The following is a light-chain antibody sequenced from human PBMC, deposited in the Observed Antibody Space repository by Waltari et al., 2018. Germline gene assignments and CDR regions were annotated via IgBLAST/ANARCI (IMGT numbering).Light chain of an antibody. CDR3: QNHERLPAT. CDR2: GAS. CDR1: QSIGRY. V-gene: IGKV3-20*01. Sequence: ETATLSCRASQSIGRYLVWYQQKSGQAPRLLIYGASTRATGIPDRFSGSGSGTDFSLTISRLEAEDFAVYYCQNHERLPATFGQGTKVEIK. J-gene: IGKJ1*01.